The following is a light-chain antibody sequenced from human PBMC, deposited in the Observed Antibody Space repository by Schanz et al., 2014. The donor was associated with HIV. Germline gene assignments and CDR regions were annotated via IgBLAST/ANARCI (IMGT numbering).Light chain of an antibody. Sequence: TVMTQSPATLSVSPGERATLSCTASQSVSNNLAWYQQNLGQAPRLLIHSASTRVTGIPARFSGSGSGTEFTLTISSLQSEDFAVYYCQQYNNWPRTFGQGTKVEIK. J-gene: IGKJ1*01. CDR2: SAS. V-gene: IGKV3-15*01. CDR1: QSVSNN. CDR3: QQYNNWPRT.